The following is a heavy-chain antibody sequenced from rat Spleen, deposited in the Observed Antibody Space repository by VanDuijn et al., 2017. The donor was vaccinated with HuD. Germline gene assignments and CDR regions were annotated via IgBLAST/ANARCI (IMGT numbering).Heavy chain of an antibody. V-gene: IGHV5-22*01. CDR2: ISYEGSSS. D-gene: IGHD1-6*01. CDR3: ATGPRILRLDWFAY. CDR1: GFTFSDYY. Sequence: EVQLVESGGGLVQPGRSLKLSCAASGFTFSDYYMAWVRQAPKKGLEWVASISYEGSSSSYGDSVKGRFTVSRDNAKNTLYLQMDSLRSEDTATYYCATGPRILRLDWFAYWGQGTLVTVSS. J-gene: IGHJ3*01.